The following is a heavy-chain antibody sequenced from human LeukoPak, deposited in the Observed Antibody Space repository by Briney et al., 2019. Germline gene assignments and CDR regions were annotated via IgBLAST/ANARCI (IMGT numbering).Heavy chain of an antibody. CDR1: GFTFSSYG. D-gene: IGHD4-23*01. J-gene: IGHJ4*02. CDR3: AKEKDRWLAFDY. CDR2: ISDDGSNN. V-gene: IGHV3-30*18. Sequence: GGSLRLSCAASGFTFSSYGMHWVRQAPGKGLEWVSVISDDGSNNNYADSVKGRFTISRDSSKNTLYLQMNSLRVEDTAVYYCAKEKDRWLAFDYWGQGTLVTVSS.